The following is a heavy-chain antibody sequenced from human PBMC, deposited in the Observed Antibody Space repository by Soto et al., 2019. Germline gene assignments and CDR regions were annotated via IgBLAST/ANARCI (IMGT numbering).Heavy chain of an antibody. V-gene: IGHV3-66*01. J-gene: IGHJ4*02. Sequence: EVQLVESGGGLVQPGGSLRLSCAASGFTVSSNYMSWVRQAPGKGLEWVSVIYSGGSTYYADSVKGRFTISRDNSQNTVYLQMNTLRAEDTAVYYCASDYYGSGSYLGYWGQGTLVIVSS. CDR2: IYSGGST. D-gene: IGHD3-10*01. CDR3: ASDYYGSGSYLGY. CDR1: GFTVSSNY.